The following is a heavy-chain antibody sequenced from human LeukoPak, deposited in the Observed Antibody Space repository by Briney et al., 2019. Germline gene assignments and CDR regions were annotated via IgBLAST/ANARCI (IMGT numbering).Heavy chain of an antibody. V-gene: IGHV1-69*01. Sequence: ASVKVSCKASGGTFRSYAITWVRQAPGKGLEWMGGIIPMINTPKYAQKFQGGVSITADESTSTGYMEVSSLRSEDTAVYYCAIFQGTYGDNENDYWGQGTLVTVSS. J-gene: IGHJ4*02. CDR2: IIPMINTP. CDR1: GGTFRSYA. CDR3: AIFQGTYGDNENDY. D-gene: IGHD4-17*01.